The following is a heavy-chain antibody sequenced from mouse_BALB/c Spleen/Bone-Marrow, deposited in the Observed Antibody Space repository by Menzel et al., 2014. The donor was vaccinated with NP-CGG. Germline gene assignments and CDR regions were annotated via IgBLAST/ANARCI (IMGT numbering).Heavy chain of an antibody. V-gene: IGHV1-69*01. Sequence: QVQLQQSGAELVMPGASVKMSCKASGYIFTDYWMHWVKQRPGQGLEWIGAIDTSDSYTSYNQKFKGKATLTVDESSSTAYMQLSSLTSEDSAVYYCARKYDYYYAMDYWGQGTSVTVSS. D-gene: IGHD2-4*01. CDR2: IDTSDSYT. CDR1: GYIFTDYW. J-gene: IGHJ4*01. CDR3: ARKYDYYYAMDY.